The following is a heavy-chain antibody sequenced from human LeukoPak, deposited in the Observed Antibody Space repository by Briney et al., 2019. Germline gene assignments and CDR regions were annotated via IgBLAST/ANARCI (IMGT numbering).Heavy chain of an antibody. CDR3: ARLARGYSGYDFYYFDY. V-gene: IGHV1-3*01. J-gene: IGHJ4*02. D-gene: IGHD5-12*01. CDR1: GYTFTSYA. CDR2: INAGNGNT. Sequence: GASVTVSCKASGYTFTSYAMHWVRPAPGQRREWMGWINAGNGNTKYSQKFQGRVTITRDTSASTAYMELSSLRSEDTAVYYCARLARGYSGYDFYYFDYWGQGTLVTVSS.